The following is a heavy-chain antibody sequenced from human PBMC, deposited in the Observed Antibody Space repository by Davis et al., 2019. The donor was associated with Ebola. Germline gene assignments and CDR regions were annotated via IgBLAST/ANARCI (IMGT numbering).Heavy chain of an antibody. V-gene: IGHV1-69*04. CDR1: GGTFSSYT. CDR2: IIPILGIA. J-gene: IGHJ6*02. Sequence: SVKVSCKASGGTFSSYTISWVRQAPGQGLEWMVRIIPILGIANYAQKFQGRVTITADKSTSTAYMELSSLRSEDTAVYYCARDRSRQLNNFYYYYYGMDVWGQGTTVTVSS. D-gene: IGHD1-20*01. CDR3: ARDRSRQLNNFYYYYYGMDV.